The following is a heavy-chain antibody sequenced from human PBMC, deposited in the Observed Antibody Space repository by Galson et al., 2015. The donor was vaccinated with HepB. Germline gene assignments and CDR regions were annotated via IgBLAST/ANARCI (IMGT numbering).Heavy chain of an antibody. V-gene: IGHV3-30*04. Sequence: SLRLSCAASGFTFSSYAMHWVRKAPGKGLEWVAVISYDGSNKYYADSVKGRFTISRDNSKNTLYLQMNSLRAEDTAVYYCARDRGGSWYDRYYYYGMDVWGQGTTVTVSS. CDR2: ISYDGSNK. D-gene: IGHD6-13*01. J-gene: IGHJ6*02. CDR3: ARDRGGSWYDRYYYYGMDV. CDR1: GFTFSSYA.